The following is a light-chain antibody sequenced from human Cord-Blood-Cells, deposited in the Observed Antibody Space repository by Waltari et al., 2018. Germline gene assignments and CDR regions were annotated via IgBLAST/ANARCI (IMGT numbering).Light chain of an antibody. Sequence: EIVLTQSPATLSLSPGERATLSCRASQSVSSSYLAWYQQKPGQAPRLLIYGASSRATGIPDRFSDSGSGTDFTLTISRLEPEDFAVYYCQQYGSSPPYTFGQGTKLEIK. CDR1: QSVSSSY. V-gene: IGKV3-20*01. CDR2: GAS. J-gene: IGKJ2*01. CDR3: QQYGSSPPYT.